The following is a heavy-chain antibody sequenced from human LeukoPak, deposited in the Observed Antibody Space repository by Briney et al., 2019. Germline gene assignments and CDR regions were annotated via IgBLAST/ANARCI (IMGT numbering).Heavy chain of an antibody. J-gene: IGHJ4*02. CDR2: ISWNSGSI. Sequence: GGSLRLSCAASGFTFDDYAMHWVRQAPGKGLEWVSGISWNSGSIGYADSVKGRFTISRDNAKNSLYLQMNSLRAEDMALYYCAKDRGAVAETGKFDYWGQGTLVTVSS. CDR1: GFTFDDYA. D-gene: IGHD6-19*01. V-gene: IGHV3-9*03. CDR3: AKDRGAVAETGKFDY.